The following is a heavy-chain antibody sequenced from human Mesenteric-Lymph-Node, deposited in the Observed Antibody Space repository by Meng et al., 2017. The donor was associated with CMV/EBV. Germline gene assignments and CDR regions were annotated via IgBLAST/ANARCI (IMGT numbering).Heavy chain of an antibody. V-gene: IGHV1-69*05. CDR3: ARGGFYDFWSGYLWWFDP. CDR2: IMPVIGTP. Sequence: TCSTYVISWVRQAPGQGLEWMGGIMPVIGTPNYAQKFHGRVAITTDESTSTAYMELSSLTSEDTAVYYCARGGFYDFWSGYLWWFDPWGQGTLVTVSS. CDR1: TCSTYV. J-gene: IGHJ5*02. D-gene: IGHD3-3*01.